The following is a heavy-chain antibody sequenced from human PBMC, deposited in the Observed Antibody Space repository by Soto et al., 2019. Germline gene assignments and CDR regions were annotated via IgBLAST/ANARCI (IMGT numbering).Heavy chain of an antibody. V-gene: IGHV2-5*02. J-gene: IGHJ4*02. CDR3: AHRLEWLVYDY. CDR2: IYWDDDK. Sequence: QITLKESGPTLVKPTQTLTLTCTFSGFSLSTSGVGVGWIRQPPGKALECLALIYWDDDKRYSPSLKSRLTITKDTSENQVVLTMTNMDPVDTATYYCAHRLEWLVYDYWGQGTLVTVSS. D-gene: IGHD6-19*01. CDR1: GFSLSTSGVG.